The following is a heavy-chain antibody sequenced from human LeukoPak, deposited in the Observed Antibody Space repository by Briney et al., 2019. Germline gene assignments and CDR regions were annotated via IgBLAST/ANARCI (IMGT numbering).Heavy chain of an antibody. J-gene: IGHJ6*03. D-gene: IGHD1-26*01. V-gene: IGHV3-33*01. CDR3: ARVSSGSYFGYYYYYMDV. CDR1: GFTFNSYG. CDR2: IWYDGGNK. Sequence: PGRSLRLSCAASGFTFNSYGMHWVRQAPGKGLEWVALIWYDGGNKYYADSVKGRFTISRDNAKNTLYLQMNSLRAEDTAVYYCARVSSGSYFGYYYYYMDVWGKGTTVTVSS.